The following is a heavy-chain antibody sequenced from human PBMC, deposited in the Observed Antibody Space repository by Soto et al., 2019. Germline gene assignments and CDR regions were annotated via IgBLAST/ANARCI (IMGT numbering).Heavy chain of an antibody. CDR3: ARHDYIWGSYRPPGRTVFDP. D-gene: IGHD3-16*02. V-gene: IGHV4-39*01. J-gene: IGHJ5*02. Sequence: QLQLQESGPGLVKPSETLSLTCTVSGGSISSSSYYWGWIRQPPGKGLEWIGSIYYSGSTYYNPSLKSRVTISVDTPKNQFSMKLSSVTAADTAVYYCARHDYIWGSYRPPGRTVFDPWGQGTLVTVSS. CDR1: GGSISSSSYY. CDR2: IYYSGST.